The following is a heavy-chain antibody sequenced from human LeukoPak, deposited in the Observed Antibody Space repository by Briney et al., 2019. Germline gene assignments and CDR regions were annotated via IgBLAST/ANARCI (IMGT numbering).Heavy chain of an antibody. D-gene: IGHD2-2*01. CDR3: ARLAPLGCSSTSCYGPNDAFDI. V-gene: IGHV1-3*01. CDR2: INAGNGNT. J-gene: IGHJ3*02. Sequence: ASVKVSYKASGYTFTSYAMHWVRQAPGQRLEWMGWINAGNGNTKYSQKFQGRVTITTDESTSTAYMELSSLRSEDTAVYYCARLAPLGCSSTSCYGPNDAFDIWGQGTMVTVSS. CDR1: GYTFTSYA.